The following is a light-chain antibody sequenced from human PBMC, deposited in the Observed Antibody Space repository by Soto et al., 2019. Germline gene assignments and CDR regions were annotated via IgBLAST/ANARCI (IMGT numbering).Light chain of an antibody. CDR2: GAS. CDR1: QGVSSSY. CDR3: QQYGSSPWT. J-gene: IGKJ1*01. V-gene: IGKV3-20*01. Sequence: IVLTQSPGTLSLSPGERATLSCRASQGVSSSYLGCYQQKPGQAPRLLIYGASSRATGIPDRFSGSGSGTDFTLTISRLEPEDFAVYYCQQYGSSPWTFGQGTKVDIK.